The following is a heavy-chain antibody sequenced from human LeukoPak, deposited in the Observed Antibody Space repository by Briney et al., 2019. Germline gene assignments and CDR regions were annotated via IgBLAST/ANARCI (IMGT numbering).Heavy chain of an antibody. CDR1: GGSISSGGYY. J-gene: IGHJ4*02. D-gene: IGHD1-7*01. V-gene: IGHV4-31*03. CDR2: IYYSGST. Sequence: SQTLSLTCTVSGGSISSGGYYWSWIRQHPGKGLEWIGYIYYSGSTYYNPSLKSRVTISVDTSKNQFSLKLSSVTAADTAVYYCARDHPPYNWNFRIFDYWGQGTLVTVSS. CDR3: ARDHPPYNWNFRIFDY.